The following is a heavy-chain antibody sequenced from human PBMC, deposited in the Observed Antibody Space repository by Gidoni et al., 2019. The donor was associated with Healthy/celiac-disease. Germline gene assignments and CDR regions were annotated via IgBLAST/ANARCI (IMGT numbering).Heavy chain of an antibody. CDR2: IYPGDSDT. J-gene: IGHJ4*02. D-gene: IGHD2-15*01. V-gene: IGHV5-51*03. CDR3: ARLGGAGYCSGGSCYSGIYYFDY. Sequence: EVQLVQSGAEVKKPGESLKISCKGSGYSFTSYWIGWVRQMPGKGLEWMGIIYPGDSDTRYSPSVQGQVTISADKSISTAYLQWSSLKASDTAMYYCARLGGAGYCSGGSCYSGIYYFDYWGQGTLVTVSS. CDR1: GYSFTSYW.